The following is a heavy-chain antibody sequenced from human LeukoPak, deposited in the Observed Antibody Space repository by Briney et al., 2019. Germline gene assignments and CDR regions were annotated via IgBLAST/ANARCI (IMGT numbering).Heavy chain of an antibody. Sequence: GASVKVSCKAPGYTFAGYFIHWVRQAPGQGLEWVGRINCNSGGTEFAQKFQGRVTMTRDTSISTAYVEVSRLKSDDTAVYFCSRDLTSTPNWEFDYWGQGTLVTVSS. CDR3: SRDLTSTPNWEFDY. CDR1: GYTFAGYF. D-gene: IGHD1-26*01. J-gene: IGHJ4*02. V-gene: IGHV1-2*06. CDR2: INCNSGGT.